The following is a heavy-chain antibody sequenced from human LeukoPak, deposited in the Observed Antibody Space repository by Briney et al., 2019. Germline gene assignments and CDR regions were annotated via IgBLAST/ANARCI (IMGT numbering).Heavy chain of an antibody. D-gene: IGHD4-17*01. J-gene: IGHJ6*02. CDR1: GGSISSSSYF. Sequence: TSETLSLTCTVSGGSISSSSYFWGWIRQPPGKGLEWIGSIFYSGSTYYNPSLNSRVTISIDTSKNQFSLRLSSVTAADTAVYYCARYYGDPYGMDVWGQGTTVTVSS. CDR3: ARYYGDPYGMDV. V-gene: IGHV4-39*01. CDR2: IFYSGST.